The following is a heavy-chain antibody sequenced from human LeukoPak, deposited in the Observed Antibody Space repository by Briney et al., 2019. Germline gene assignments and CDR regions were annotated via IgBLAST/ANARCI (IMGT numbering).Heavy chain of an antibody. V-gene: IGHV4-39*07. CDR3: ARVFSWRGNAFDI. J-gene: IGHJ3*02. CDR1: GGSISSSTYY. D-gene: IGHD3-16*01. Sequence: SETLSLTCSVSGGSISSSTYYWGWIRQPPGKGLEWIGSIDYSGSTYYNPSLKSRVTISVDTSKNQFSLKLSSVTAADTAVYYCARVFSWRGNAFDIWGQGTMVTVSS. CDR2: IDYSGST.